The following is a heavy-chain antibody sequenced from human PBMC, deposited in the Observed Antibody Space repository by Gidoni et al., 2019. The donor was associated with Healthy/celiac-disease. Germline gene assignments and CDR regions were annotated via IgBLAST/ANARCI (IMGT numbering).Heavy chain of an antibody. CDR2: INHSGST. J-gene: IGHJ4*02. CDR1: GGSFSGYY. CDR3: ARVRRWGLPRPHVIDY. D-gene: IGHD2-21*02. Sequence: QVQLQQWGAGLLKPSETLSLTCAVYGGSFSGYYWSWIRQPPGKGLEWIGEINHSGSTNYNPSLKSRVTISVDTSKNQFSLKLSSVTAADTAVYYCARVRRWGLPRPHVIDYWGQGTLVTVSS. V-gene: IGHV4-34*01.